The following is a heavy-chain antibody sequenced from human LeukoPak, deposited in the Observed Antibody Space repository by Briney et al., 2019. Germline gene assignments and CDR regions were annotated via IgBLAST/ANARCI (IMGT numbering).Heavy chain of an antibody. J-gene: IGHJ4*02. Sequence: GGSLRLSCAASGFTVSGNYMSWVRQAPVKGLEWVSVLYSTGTIYYADSVKGRFTISRDNSKNTLYLQMSSLRVEDTAMYYCAKDLDYYDSSFGGLDYWGQGTLVTVSS. CDR3: AKDLDYYDSSFGGLDY. D-gene: IGHD3-22*01. V-gene: IGHV3-53*01. CDR2: LYSTGTI. CDR1: GFTVSGNY.